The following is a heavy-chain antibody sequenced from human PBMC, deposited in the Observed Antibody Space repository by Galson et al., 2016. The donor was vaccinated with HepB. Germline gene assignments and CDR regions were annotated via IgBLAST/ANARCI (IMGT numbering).Heavy chain of an antibody. Sequence: SETLSLTCVVSGGSVTTNQWWTWVRQTPGEGLEWIGEIFHTGTTKYNPSFRSRVTMSIDKSMNQFSLRLRSVTAEDSAIYFCAGSPFDDYSNYVGDYWGQGALVTVSS. V-gene: IGHV4/OR15-8*01. CDR1: GGSVTTNQW. CDR3: AGSPFDDYSNYVGDY. CDR2: IFHTGTT. J-gene: IGHJ4*02. D-gene: IGHD4-11*01.